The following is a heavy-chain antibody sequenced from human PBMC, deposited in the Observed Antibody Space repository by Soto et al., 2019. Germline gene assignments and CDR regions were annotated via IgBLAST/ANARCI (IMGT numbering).Heavy chain of an antibody. J-gene: IGHJ5*02. D-gene: IGHD3-22*01. Sequence: SETLSLTCNVSGASVSHGYWSWIRQPPGKGLEWIGFMYFGGSFNYNPSLTSRATISVETSKNQFSMKLTSVTASDTAVYYCARSSYDSTGFAVDPRGQGTLVT. CDR3: ARSSYDSTGFAVDP. CDR2: MYFGGSF. V-gene: IGHV4-59*02. CDR1: GASVSHGY.